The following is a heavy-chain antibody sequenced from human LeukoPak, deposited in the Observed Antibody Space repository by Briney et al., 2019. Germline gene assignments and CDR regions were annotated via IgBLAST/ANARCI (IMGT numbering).Heavy chain of an antibody. D-gene: IGHD3-22*01. V-gene: IGHV4-39*07. CDR1: GGSISSSSYY. CDR2: IYYSGST. CDR3: ARGYYDSSGYYREKYFDY. J-gene: IGHJ4*02. Sequence: SETLSLTCTVSGGSISSSSYYWGWIRQPPGKGLEWIGSIYYSGSTYYNPSLKSRVTISVDKSKNQFSLKLSSVTAADTAVYYCARGYYDSSGYYREKYFDYWGQGTLVTVSS.